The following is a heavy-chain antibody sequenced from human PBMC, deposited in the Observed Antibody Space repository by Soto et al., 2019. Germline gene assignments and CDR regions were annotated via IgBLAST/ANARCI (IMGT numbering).Heavy chain of an antibody. D-gene: IGHD2-15*01. Sequence: SGPTLVNPTQTLTLTCTFSGFSLSTSGVGVGWIRQPPGKALEWLALIYWDDDKRYSPSLTSRLTITKDTSKNQVVLTMNSLGAEDTAAYYCAPHVSCSGGSCQYDAFAIRGQGTMVTVSS. CDR3: APHVSCSGGSCQYDAFAI. CDR1: GFSLSTSGVG. J-gene: IGHJ3*02. V-gene: IGHV2-5*02. CDR2: IYWDDDK.